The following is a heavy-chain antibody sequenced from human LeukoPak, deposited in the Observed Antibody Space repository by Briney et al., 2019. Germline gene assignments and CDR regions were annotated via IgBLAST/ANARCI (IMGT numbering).Heavy chain of an antibody. J-gene: IGHJ4*02. CDR1: GLIFNKYT. CDR2: ISDRHVT. V-gene: IGHV3-48*01. CDR3: ATSALAV. Sequence: PGGSLRLSCAASGLIFNKYTMNWVRQAPGKGLEWLSYISDRHVTYYADSVKGRFTISRDNAKNSLSLQMNNLRAADTAVYFCATSALAVWGQGTVVTVSS. D-gene: IGHD2-15*01.